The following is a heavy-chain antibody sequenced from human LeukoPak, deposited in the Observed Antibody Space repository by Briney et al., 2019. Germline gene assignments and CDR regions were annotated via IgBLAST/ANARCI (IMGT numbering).Heavy chain of an antibody. Sequence: ASVKVSCKASRGTFSSYAISWVRQAPGQGLEWMGWIIPRLGIANYAQKFQGRVTISADKSTSTAYMELSSLRSEDTAVYYCARGISGDGTYDAFDFWGQGTMVTVSS. CDR3: ARGISGDGTYDAFDF. D-gene: IGHD1-14*01. V-gene: IGHV1-69*04. CDR1: RGTFSSYA. CDR2: IIPRLGIA. J-gene: IGHJ3*01.